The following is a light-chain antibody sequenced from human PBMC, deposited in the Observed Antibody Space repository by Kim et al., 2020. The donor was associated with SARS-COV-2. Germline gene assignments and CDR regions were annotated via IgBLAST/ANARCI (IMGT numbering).Light chain of an antibody. V-gene: IGLV1-44*01. J-gene: IGLJ3*02. CDR2: SNN. CDR3: AAWDDSLNGSV. CDR1: SSNIGSYT. Sequence: QSVLTQPPSASGTPGQRVTISCSGSSSNIGSYTVTWYQHLPGTAPTLLIYSNNQRPAGVPDRFSGSQSGTSASLAISGLQSEDEADYYCAAWDDSLNGSVFGGGTKLTVL.